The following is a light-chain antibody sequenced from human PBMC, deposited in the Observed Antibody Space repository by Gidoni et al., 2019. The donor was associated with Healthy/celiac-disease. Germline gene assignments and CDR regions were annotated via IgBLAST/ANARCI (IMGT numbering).Light chain of an antibody. CDR1: QSISSY. CDR3: QQSYRTPRT. Sequence: DIQMTQSPSSLSASVGDRGTIAGRASQSISSYVNWYQQKPGKAPKLLIYAASSLQSGVPSMFSGSGSGTDFTLTISSLQPEDFATYYWQQSYRTPRTFGGGTKVEIK. V-gene: IGKV1-39*01. J-gene: IGKJ4*01. CDR2: AAS.